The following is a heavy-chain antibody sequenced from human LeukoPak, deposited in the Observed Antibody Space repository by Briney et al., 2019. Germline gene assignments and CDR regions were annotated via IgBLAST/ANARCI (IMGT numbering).Heavy chain of an antibody. J-gene: IGHJ4*02. D-gene: IGHD3-3*01. CDR2: INHSGST. CDR3: ARGSRDFWSGYYNY. V-gene: IGHV4-34*01. CDR1: GGSFSGYY. Sequence: SSETLSLTCAVYGGSFSGYYWSWIRQPPGKGLEWIGEINHSGSTNYNPSLKSRVTISVDTSKNQFSLKLSSVTAADTAVYYCARGSRDFWSGYYNYWGQGTLVTVSS.